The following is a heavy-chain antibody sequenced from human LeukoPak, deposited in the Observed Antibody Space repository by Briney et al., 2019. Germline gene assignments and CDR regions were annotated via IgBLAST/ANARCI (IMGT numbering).Heavy chain of an antibody. CDR2: ISYDGSNK. D-gene: IGHD6-19*01. J-gene: IGHJ4*02. Sequence: GGSLRLSCAASGFTFSSYGMHWVRQAPGKGLERVAVISYDGSNKYYADSVKGRFTISRDNSKNTLYLQMNSLRAEDTAVYYCAKDLGGWYDYWGQGTLVTVSS. V-gene: IGHV3-30*18. CDR3: AKDLGGWYDY. CDR1: GFTFSSYG.